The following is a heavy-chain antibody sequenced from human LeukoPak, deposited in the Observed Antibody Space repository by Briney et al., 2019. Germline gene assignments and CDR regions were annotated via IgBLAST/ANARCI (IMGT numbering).Heavy chain of an antibody. J-gene: IGHJ4*02. CDR3: ARRIRMVATHPSDY. CDR1: GFTFSSYG. D-gene: IGHD5-12*01. Sequence: GGSLRLSCAASGFTFSSYGMHWVRQAPGKGLEWVAIISPDGNDKYYADSVKGRFTISRDNSKNTLYLQMNSLRAEDTAVYYCARRIRMVATHPSDYWGQGTLVTVSS. V-gene: IGHV3-30*03. CDR2: ISPDGNDK.